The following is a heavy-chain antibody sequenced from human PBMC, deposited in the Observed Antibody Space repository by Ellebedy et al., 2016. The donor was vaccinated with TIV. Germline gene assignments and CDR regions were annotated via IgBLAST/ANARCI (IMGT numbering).Heavy chain of an antibody. CDR2: FDPEDGET. CDR1: GYTLTELS. J-gene: IGHJ4*02. CDR3: ARDRPYVVVAAIFDY. D-gene: IGHD2-15*01. V-gene: IGHV1-24*01. Sequence: ASVKVSCKVSGYTLTELSMHWVRQAPGKGLEWMGGFDPEDGETIYAQKFQGRVTMTEDTSTDTAYMELRSLRSDDTAVYYCARDRPYVVVAAIFDYWGPGTLATVSS.